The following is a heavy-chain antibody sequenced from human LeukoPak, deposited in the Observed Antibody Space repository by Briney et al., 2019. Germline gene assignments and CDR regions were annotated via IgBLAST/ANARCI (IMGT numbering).Heavy chain of an antibody. Sequence: GGPLRLSCAASGVKFASFGMHWVRQAPGKGLEWVASVRFDGNNKYYADSVKGRFTISRDNSKNTLYLQMDSLRREDTSIYYCAKVLLLLSSWDDVFESWGQGTMVTVSS. V-gene: IGHV3-30*02. CDR3: AKVLLLLSSWDDVFES. CDR1: GVKFASFG. CDR2: VRFDGNNK. J-gene: IGHJ3*02. D-gene: IGHD6-13*01.